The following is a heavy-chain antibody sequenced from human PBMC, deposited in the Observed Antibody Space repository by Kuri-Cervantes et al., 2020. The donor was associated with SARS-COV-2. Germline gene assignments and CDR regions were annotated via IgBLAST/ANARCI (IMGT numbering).Heavy chain of an antibody. CDR2: INPSDSYT. V-gene: IGHV5-10-1*01. D-gene: IGHD5-12*01. CDR1: GYSFTSYW. CDR3: ARHRGYPFYYGLDV. Sequence: GESLKISCKGSGYSFTSYWISWVRQTPEKGLEWMGRINPSDSYTNYSPSFQGNVTISADTSTSTAYPQWSTLRAADTAMYYCARHRGYPFYYGLDVWGQGTTVTVSS. J-gene: IGHJ6*02.